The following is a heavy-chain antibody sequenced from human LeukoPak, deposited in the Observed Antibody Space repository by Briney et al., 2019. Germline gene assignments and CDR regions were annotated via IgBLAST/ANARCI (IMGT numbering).Heavy chain of an antibody. CDR1: GGSISSGDYY. D-gene: IGHD4-11*01. V-gene: IGHV4-30-4*08. J-gene: IGHJ3*02. CDR2: IYYSGST. CDR3: ARDQGYSNYVSGI. Sequence: SETLSLTCTVSGGSISSGDYYWSWIRQPPGKGLEWIGYIYYSGSTYYNPSLKSRVTISVDTSKNQFSLKLSSVTAADTAVYYCARDQGYSNYVSGIWGQGTMVTVSS.